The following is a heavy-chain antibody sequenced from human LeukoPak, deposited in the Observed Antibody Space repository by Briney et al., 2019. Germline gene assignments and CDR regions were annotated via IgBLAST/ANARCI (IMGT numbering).Heavy chain of an antibody. J-gene: IGHJ4*02. CDR3: ASNSYGFCFDY. Sequence: SETLSLTCAVYGGSFSGYSWSWIRQPPGKGLEWVGEINHSGSTNYNPSLTSRVTISVDTSKNQFSLKLSSVTAADTAVYYCASNSYGFCFDYWGQGTLVTVSS. CDR2: INHSGST. CDR1: GGSFSGYS. D-gene: IGHD5-18*01. V-gene: IGHV4-34*01.